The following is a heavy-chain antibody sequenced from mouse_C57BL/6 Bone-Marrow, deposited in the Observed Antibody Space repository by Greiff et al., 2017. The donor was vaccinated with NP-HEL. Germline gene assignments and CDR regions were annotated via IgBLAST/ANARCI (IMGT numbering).Heavy chain of an antibody. V-gene: IGHV1-81*01. Sequence: QVQLQQSGAELARPGASVKLSCKASGYTFTSYGISWVKQRTGQGLEWIGEIYPRSGNTYYNEKFKGKATLTADKSSSTAYMELRSLTSEDSAVYFCAALLSRFSYWGHSTTLTVSS. J-gene: IGHJ2*01. CDR2: IYPRSGNT. CDR3: AALLSRFSY. CDR1: GYTFTSYG. D-gene: IGHD2-10*01.